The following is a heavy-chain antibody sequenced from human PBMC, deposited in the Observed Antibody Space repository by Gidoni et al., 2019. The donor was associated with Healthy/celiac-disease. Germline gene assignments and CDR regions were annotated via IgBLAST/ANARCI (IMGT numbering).Heavy chain of an antibody. J-gene: IGHJ6*02. Sequence: QVQLVESGGGVVQPGRSRRLPCAASGFTFTSYGMPWVRQAPGKGLEWVAVISYDVSNKYYADSVKGRFTISRDNSKNTLYLQMNSLRAEDTAVYYCAKDRRKLWFREYYYGMDVWGQGTTVTVSS. CDR1: GFTFTSYG. D-gene: IGHD3-10*01. CDR3: AKDRRKLWFREYYYGMDV. CDR2: ISYDVSNK. V-gene: IGHV3-30*18.